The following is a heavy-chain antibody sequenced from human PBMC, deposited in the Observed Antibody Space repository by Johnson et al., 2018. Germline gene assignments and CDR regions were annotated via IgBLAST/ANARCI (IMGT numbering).Heavy chain of an antibody. Sequence: EVQLVESGGDLVQPGGSXRLSCAASGFTFSRDWMIWIRKSPGKGLEWVANIDGDGRVEKYADSVKGRFTSSRDKSRDSMYPQRTSLRADDTAVYYCARTRGGSSAFGMDVWGQGTTVTVSS. CDR2: IDGDGRVE. CDR1: GFTFSRDW. V-gene: IGHV3-7*01. J-gene: IGHJ6*02. CDR3: ARTRGGSSAFGMDV. D-gene: IGHD1-26*01.